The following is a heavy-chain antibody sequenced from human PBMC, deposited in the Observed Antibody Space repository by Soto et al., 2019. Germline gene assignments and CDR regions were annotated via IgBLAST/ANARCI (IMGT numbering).Heavy chain of an antibody. J-gene: IGHJ6*02. CDR2: INPNSGAT. D-gene: IGHD2-2*02. CDR1: GYTFTDYY. V-gene: IGHV1-2*02. CDR3: AKDQGGYMVSGMDV. Sequence: ASVKVSSKASGYTFTDYYIYWLRQAPGHGLEWMGWINPNSGATNYAHNFQGRVTMTSDTSIRAAYMELSRLSSDDTAVYYCAKDQGGYMVSGMDVWGQGTTVTVSS.